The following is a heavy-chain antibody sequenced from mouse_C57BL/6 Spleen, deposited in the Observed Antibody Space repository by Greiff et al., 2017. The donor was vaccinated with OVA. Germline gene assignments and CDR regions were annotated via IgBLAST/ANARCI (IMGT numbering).Heavy chain of an antibody. J-gene: IGHJ1*03. CDR3: ARLGYYGVDWYFDV. CDR1: GYTFTDYY. CDR2: INPNNGGT. D-gene: IGHD1-1*01. Sequence: EVQLQQSGPELVKPGASVKISCKASGYTFTDYYMNWVKQSHGKSLEWIGDINPNNGGTSYNQKFKGKATLTVDKSSSTAYMELRSLTSEDSAVYYCARLGYYGVDWYFDVWGTGTTVTVSS. V-gene: IGHV1-26*01.